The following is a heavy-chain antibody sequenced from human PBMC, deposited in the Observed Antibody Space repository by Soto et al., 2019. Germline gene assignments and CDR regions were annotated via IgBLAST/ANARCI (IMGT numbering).Heavy chain of an antibody. D-gene: IGHD3-3*02. Sequence: QVQLQESGPGLVKPSQTLSLTCTVSGGSIGSGNYYWTWIRQYPGKGLEWIGYIHYSGSTYYNPSLKSRVTTSVDTSKNQFSLKLSSVTAADTAVYYCARHFPTMSIENWGQGTLVTISS. CDR1: GGSIGSGNYY. CDR3: ARHFPTMSIEN. CDR2: IHYSGST. J-gene: IGHJ4*02. V-gene: IGHV4-31*03.